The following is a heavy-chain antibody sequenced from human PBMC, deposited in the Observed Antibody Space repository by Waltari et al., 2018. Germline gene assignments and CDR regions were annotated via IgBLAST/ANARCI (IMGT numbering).Heavy chain of an antibody. CDR2: MWYDGTTQ. CDR1: GFTLSIYG. V-gene: IGHV3-33*01. CDR3: ARDLGGGYYGMDV. D-gene: IGHD3-10*01. Sequence: QMQLVESGGGVVQPGRSLRLACAASGFTLSIYGVHWVRQSPGKGLEWVAAMWYDGTTQYYADSVKGRFIISRDNSKGPLYLQMNSLRAEDTAFYYCARDLGGGYYGMDVWGQGTTVTVSS. J-gene: IGHJ6*02.